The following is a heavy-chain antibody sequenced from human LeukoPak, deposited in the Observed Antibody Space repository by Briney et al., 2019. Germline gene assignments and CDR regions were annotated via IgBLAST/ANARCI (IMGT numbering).Heavy chain of an antibody. J-gene: IGHJ4*02. CDR1: GGSISNYG. Sequence: SETLSLTCTVSGGSISNYGWCWIRQPPGKGLEWIGYIYSSGSTNYNPSLKSRVTISVDTSKNQFSLTLRSVTAADTAVYHCATVEGGSSVYHFANWGQGTLVTVSS. V-gene: IGHV4-59*01. D-gene: IGHD5/OR15-5a*01. CDR3: ATVEGGSSVYHFAN. CDR2: IYSSGST.